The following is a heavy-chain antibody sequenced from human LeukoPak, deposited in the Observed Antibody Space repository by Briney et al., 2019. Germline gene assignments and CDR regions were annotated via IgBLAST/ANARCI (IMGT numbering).Heavy chain of an antibody. J-gene: IGHJ6*04. Sequence: SLRLSCTASGFTFGDYAMSWVRQAPGKGLEGVGVIRSKAYGGTTEYAASVKGRFTISRDDSKSIAYLQMNSLKTEDTAVYYCTRDAKADILTGYYSYYYGMDVWGKGTTVTVSS. CDR1: GFTFGDYA. CDR3: TRDAKADILTGYYSYYYGMDV. CDR2: IRSKAYGGTT. V-gene: IGHV3-49*04. D-gene: IGHD3-9*01.